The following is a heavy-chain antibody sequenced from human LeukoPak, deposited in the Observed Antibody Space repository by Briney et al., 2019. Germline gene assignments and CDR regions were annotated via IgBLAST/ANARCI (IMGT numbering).Heavy chain of an antibody. J-gene: IGHJ4*02. D-gene: IGHD6-19*01. CDR3: VKEYYSSGWYKVGGHFDY. Sequence: GGSLRLSCSASGFTFSSYAMHWVRQAPGKGLEYVSAISSNGGSTYYADSVKGRFTISRDNSKNMLYLQMSSLRAEDTAVYYCVKEYYSSGWYKVGGHFDYWGQGTLVTVSS. CDR2: ISSNGGST. V-gene: IGHV3-64D*06. CDR1: GFTFSSYA.